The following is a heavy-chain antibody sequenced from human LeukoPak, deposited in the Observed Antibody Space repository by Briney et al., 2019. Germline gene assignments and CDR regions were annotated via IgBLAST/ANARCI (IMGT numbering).Heavy chain of an antibody. D-gene: IGHD3-10*02. CDR3: ARDLRSWPHVTLDI. V-gene: IGHV4-39*07. CDR2: IYHDGST. CDR1: GGSITITNYY. J-gene: IGHJ3*02. Sequence: SETLSLTCTVSGGSITITNYYWGWIRQPPGKGLEWVGNIYHDGSTYYNPSLKSRVSISVDTSKNQFSLKLTSVTAADTAIYYCARDLRSWPHVTLDIWGHGTLVTVSS.